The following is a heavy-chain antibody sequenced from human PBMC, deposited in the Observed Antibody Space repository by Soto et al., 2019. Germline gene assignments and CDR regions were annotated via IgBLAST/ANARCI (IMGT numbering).Heavy chain of an antibody. CDR3: ARGTSWQLPFDY. V-gene: IGHV4-59*01. Sequence: PSETLSLTGTVSSDSISSYYWSWIRQPPGKRLEGIGYISYSGSTDYDPSLKSRVTISGDTSKNQFALKVSSVTGADTAVYYCARGTSWQLPFDYWGQGTLVTVSS. CDR1: SDSISSYY. J-gene: IGHJ4*02. D-gene: IGHD6-13*01. CDR2: ISYSGST.